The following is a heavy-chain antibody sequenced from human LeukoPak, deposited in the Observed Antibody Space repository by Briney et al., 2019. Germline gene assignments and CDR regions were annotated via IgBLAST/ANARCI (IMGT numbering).Heavy chain of an antibody. V-gene: IGHV1-18*01. J-gene: IGHJ4*02. CDR2: ISAYNGNT. CDR3: ARDADSSGYYYLTQDY. Sequence: ASVTVSCKASGYTFTSYGISWVRQAPGRGLEWMGWISAYNGNTNYAQKLQGRVTMTTDTSTSTAYMELRSLRSDDTAVYYCARDADSSGYYYLTQDYWGQGTLVTVSS. CDR1: GYTFTSYG. D-gene: IGHD3-22*01.